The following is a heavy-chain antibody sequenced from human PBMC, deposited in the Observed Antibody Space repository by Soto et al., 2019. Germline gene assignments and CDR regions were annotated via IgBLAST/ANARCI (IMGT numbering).Heavy chain of an antibody. CDR3: ARANWNYVEWFDP. V-gene: IGHV4-59*01. CDR2: IYYSGST. Sequence: QVQLQESGPGLVKPSETLSLTCTVSGGSISSYYWSWIRQPPGKGLEWIGYIYYSGSTNYNPSLKSRVTISVDTSKNQFSLKLSSVTAADTAVYYCARANWNYVEWFDPWGQGTLVTVSS. CDR1: GGSISSYY. D-gene: IGHD1-7*01. J-gene: IGHJ5*02.